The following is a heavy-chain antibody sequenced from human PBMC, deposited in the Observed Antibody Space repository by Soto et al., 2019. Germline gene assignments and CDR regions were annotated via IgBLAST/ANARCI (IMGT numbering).Heavy chain of an antibody. J-gene: IGHJ3*02. CDR1: GYTFTGYY. CDR2: INPNSGGT. D-gene: IGHD4-17*01. CDR3: AREGDYGDYVGAFDI. Sequence: ASVKVSCKASGYTFTGYYMHWVRQAPGQGLEWMGWINPNSGGTNYAQKFQGWVTMTRDTSISTAYMELSRLRSDDTAVYYCAREGDYGDYVGAFDIWGQGTMVTVSS. V-gene: IGHV1-2*04.